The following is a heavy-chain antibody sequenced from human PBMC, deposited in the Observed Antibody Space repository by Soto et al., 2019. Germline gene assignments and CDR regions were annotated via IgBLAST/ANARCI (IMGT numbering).Heavy chain of an antibody. J-gene: IGHJ4*02. CDR1: GFSFYGFA. D-gene: IGHD3-10*01. CDR2: ISSNGGSI. Sequence: QTGGSLRLSCSASGFSFYGFAMHWVRQAPGKGLEYVAAISSNGGSIYYVDSVKGRFTISRDNSKSTLYLQMSSLRPEDTAVYYCVKGYGSGTYYVEYFDYWGQG. CDR3: VKGYGSGTYYVEYFDY. V-gene: IGHV3-64D*06.